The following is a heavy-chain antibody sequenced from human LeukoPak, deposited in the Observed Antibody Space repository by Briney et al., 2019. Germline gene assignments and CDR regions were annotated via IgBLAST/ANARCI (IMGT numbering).Heavy chain of an antibody. CDR2: IYPGDSDT. J-gene: IGHJ6*02. CDR3: ARIHGGLQYYYYYYGMDV. Sequence: GESLKISCKGSGYSFTSYWIGWVRQMPGKGLEWMGIIYPGDSDTRYSPSFQGQVTISADKSLSTAYLQWSSLKASDTAMYYCARIHGGLQYYYYYYGMDVWGQGTTVTVSS. V-gene: IGHV5-51*01. D-gene: IGHD2-15*01. CDR1: GYSFTSYW.